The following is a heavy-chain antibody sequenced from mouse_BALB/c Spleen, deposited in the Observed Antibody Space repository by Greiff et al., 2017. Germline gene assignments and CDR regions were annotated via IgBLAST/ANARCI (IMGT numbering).Heavy chain of an antibody. CDR2: IDPANGNT. V-gene: IGHV14-3*02. Sequence: VQLQQSGAELVKPGASVKLSCTASGFNIKDTYMHWVKQRPEQGLEWIGRIDPANGNTKYDPKFQGKATITADTSSNTAYLQLSSLTSEDTAVYYCARSYYYGSSYFDYWGQGTTLKVSS. CDR1: GFNIKDTY. CDR3: ARSYYYGSSYFDY. J-gene: IGHJ2*01. D-gene: IGHD1-1*01.